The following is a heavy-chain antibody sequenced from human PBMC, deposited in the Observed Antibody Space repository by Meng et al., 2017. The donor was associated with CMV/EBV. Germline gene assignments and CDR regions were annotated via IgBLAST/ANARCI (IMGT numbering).Heavy chain of an antibody. J-gene: IGHJ2*01. CDR2: INSDGSST. D-gene: IGHD3-16*01. CDR1: GFTFSSYW. Sequence: GESLKISCAASGFTFSSYWMHWVRQAPGKGLVWVSRINSDGSSTSYADSVKGRFTISRDNSKNTLYLQMNSLRAEDTAVYYCARDTSWGNWYFDLWGRGTLVTVSS. CDR3: ARDTSWGNWYFDL. V-gene: IGHV3-74*01.